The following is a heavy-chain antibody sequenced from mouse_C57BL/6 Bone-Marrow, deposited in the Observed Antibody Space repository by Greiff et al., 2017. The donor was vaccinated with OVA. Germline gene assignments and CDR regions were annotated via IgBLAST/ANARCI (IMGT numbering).Heavy chain of an antibody. CDR1: GYTFTSYW. CDR3: TPYYYGSGYIAY. V-gene: IGHV1-5*01. D-gene: IGHD1-1*01. CDR2: IYPGNSDT. Sequence: EVQLQQSGTVLARPGASVKMSCKTSGYTFTSYWMHWVKQRPGQGLEWIGAIYPGNSDTSYNQKFKGKAKLTAVTSASTAYMELSSLTNEDSAVYYCTPYYYGSGYIAYWGQGTLVTVSA. J-gene: IGHJ3*01.